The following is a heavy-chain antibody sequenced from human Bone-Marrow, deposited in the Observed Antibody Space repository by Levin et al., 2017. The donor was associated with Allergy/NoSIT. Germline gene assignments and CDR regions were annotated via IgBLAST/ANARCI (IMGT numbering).Heavy chain of an antibody. Sequence: PGESLKISCKGSGYSFTSYWIGWVRQMPGKGLEWMGIIYPGDSDTRYSPSFQGQVTISADKSISTAYLQWSSLKASDTAMYYCARIVVVTGDAFDIWGQGTMVTVSS. V-gene: IGHV5-51*01. J-gene: IGHJ3*02. CDR2: IYPGDSDT. CDR1: GYSFTSYW. D-gene: IGHD3-22*01. CDR3: ARIVVVTGDAFDI.